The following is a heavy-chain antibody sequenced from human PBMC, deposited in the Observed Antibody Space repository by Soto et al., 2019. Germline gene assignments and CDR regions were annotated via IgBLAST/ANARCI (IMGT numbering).Heavy chain of an antibody. CDR2: ISAYNGNT. J-gene: IGHJ4*02. CDR3: AVSYGSGSYYSYFDY. D-gene: IGHD3-10*01. V-gene: IGHV1-18*01. CDR1: GYTFTSYG. Sequence: ASVKVSCKASGYTFTSYGISWVRQAPRQGLEWMGWISAYNGNTNYAQKLQGRITMTTDTSTSTAYMELRSLRSDDTAVYYCAVSYGSGSYYSYFDYWGQGTLVTVSS.